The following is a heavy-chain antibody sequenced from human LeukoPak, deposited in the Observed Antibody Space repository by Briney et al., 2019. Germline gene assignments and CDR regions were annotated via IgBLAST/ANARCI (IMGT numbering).Heavy chain of an antibody. V-gene: IGHV1-69*13. D-gene: IGHD1-1*01. CDR3: ARDSRIGLEPGLDY. CDR2: IIPIFGTA. J-gene: IGHJ4*02. CDR1: GGTFSSYA. Sequence: GASVKVSCKASGGTFSSYAISWVRQAPGQGLEWMGGIIPIFGTANYAQKFQGRVTITADESTSTAYMELNSLRSEDTAVYYCARDSRIGLEPGLDYWGQGTLVTVSS.